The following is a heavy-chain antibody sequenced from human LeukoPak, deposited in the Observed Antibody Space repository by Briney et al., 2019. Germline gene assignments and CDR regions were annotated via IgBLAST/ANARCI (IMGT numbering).Heavy chain of an antibody. CDR2: IYHSGGA. Sequence: SETLSLTCGVSGGSFSISYWSWVRQPPGKGLEWIGQIYHSGGANYNPSLRSRVTISIDTSKNQLSLRLSSVTAADTAVYYCARHGSYCFDSWGQGTLVTVSS. CDR1: GGSFSISY. V-gene: IGHV4-34*01. D-gene: IGHD3-10*01. CDR3: ARHGSYCFDS. J-gene: IGHJ4*02.